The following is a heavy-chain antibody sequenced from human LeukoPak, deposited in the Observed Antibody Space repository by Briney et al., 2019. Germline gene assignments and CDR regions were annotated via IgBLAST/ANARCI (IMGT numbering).Heavy chain of an antibody. CDR1: GGSSSGYY. CDR2: INHSGST. CDR3: ARTGTTYYDFWSGSLNWFDP. D-gene: IGHD3-3*01. J-gene: IGHJ5*02. Sequence: SETLSLTCAVYGGSSSGYYRSWIRQPPGKGLEWIGEINHSGSTNYNPSLKSRVTISVDTPKNQFSLKLSSVTAADTAVYYCARTGTTYYDFWSGSLNWFDPWGQGTLVTVSS. V-gene: IGHV4-34*01.